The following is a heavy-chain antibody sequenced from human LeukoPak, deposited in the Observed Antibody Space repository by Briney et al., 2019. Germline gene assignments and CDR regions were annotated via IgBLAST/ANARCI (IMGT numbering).Heavy chain of an antibody. CDR1: GGSISSSNW. V-gene: IGHV4-4*02. CDR3: ARLDSGSYPDDDAFDI. D-gene: IGHD1-26*01. CDR2: INHSGST. Sequence: SETLSLTCAVSGGSISSSNWWSWVRQPPGKGLEWIGEINHSGSTNYNPSLKSRVTISVDTSKNQFSLKLSSVTAADTAVYYCARLDSGSYPDDDAFDIWGQGTTVTVSS. J-gene: IGHJ3*02.